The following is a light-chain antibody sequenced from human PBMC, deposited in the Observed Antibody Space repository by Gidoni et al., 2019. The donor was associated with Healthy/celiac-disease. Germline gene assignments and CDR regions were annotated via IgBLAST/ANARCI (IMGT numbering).Light chain of an antibody. CDR1: QSISSY. Sequence: DIQMTQSPSSLSASVGDRVTITCRASQSISSYLNWYKQKPGKAPKLLIYAASSLQSWVPSRFSVSGSGTDFTLTISSLQPEDFATYYCQQSYSTPFTFGQGTRLEIK. V-gene: IGKV1-39*01. CDR2: AAS. J-gene: IGKJ5*01. CDR3: QQSYSTPFT.